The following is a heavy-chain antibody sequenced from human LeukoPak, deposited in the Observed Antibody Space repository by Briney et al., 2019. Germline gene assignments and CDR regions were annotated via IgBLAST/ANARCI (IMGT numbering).Heavy chain of an antibody. J-gene: IGHJ3*02. CDR1: GFTFSDYY. Sequence: PGGSLRLSCAASGFTFSDYYMTWIRQPPGKGLEWIGEINHSGSTNYRSTLKSRVTISVDSSKNQLSLKLRSVTAAGTAVYYCALSTLAAGFDIWGQGTMVTVSS. CDR2: INHSGST. CDR3: ALSTLAAGFDI. D-gene: IGHD6-13*01. V-gene: IGHV4-34*08.